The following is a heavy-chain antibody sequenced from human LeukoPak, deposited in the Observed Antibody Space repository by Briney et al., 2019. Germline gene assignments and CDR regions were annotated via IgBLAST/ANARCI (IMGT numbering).Heavy chain of an antibody. J-gene: IGHJ4*02. V-gene: IGHV3-9*01. CDR2: ISWNSGSI. D-gene: IGHD3-22*01. CDR3: AKDRYYYDSSAYPSD. Sequence: GRSLRLSCAASGFTFDDYAMHWVRQAPGKGLEWVSGISWNSGSIGYADSVKGRFTISRDNSKNTLYLQMNSLRAEDTAVYYCAKDRYYYDSSAYPSDWGQGTLVTVSS. CDR1: GFTFDDYA.